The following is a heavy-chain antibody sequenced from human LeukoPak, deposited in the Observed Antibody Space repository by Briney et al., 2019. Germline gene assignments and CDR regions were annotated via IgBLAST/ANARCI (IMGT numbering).Heavy chain of an antibody. CDR3: ARWEAITGTTVDY. V-gene: IGHV1-18*01. Sequence: ASVKVSCKASGYTFTSYGISWVRQAPGQGLEWMGWISAYNGNTNYAQKFQGRVTITADKSTSTAYMELSSLRSEDTAVYYCARWEAITGTTVDYWGQGTLVTVSS. CDR2: ISAYNGNT. CDR1: GYTFTSYG. D-gene: IGHD1-7*01. J-gene: IGHJ4*02.